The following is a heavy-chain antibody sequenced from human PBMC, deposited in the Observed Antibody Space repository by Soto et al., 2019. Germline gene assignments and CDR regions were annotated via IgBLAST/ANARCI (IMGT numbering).Heavy chain of an antibody. V-gene: IGHV3-7*01. CDR3: SRSRPTGRRDYYYYGMDV. Sequence: PGGSLRLSCAASGFTFSSYWMSWVRQAPGKGLEWVANIKQDGSEKYYADSVKGRFTISRDNSKNTVYLQLNSLRGEDTAVYYCSRSRPTGRRDYYYYGMDVWGQGTPVTVSS. CDR1: GFTFSSYW. CDR2: IKQDGSEK. D-gene: IGHD1-1*01. J-gene: IGHJ6*02.